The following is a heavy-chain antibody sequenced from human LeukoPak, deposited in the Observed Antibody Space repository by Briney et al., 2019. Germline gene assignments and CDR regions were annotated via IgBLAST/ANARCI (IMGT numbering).Heavy chain of an antibody. CDR3: ARQLYCVSNNCSEGFEF. CDR2: FYYSTGSR. Sequence: SSETLSLTCAVSGASISSYYWSWIRQPPGKGLEWIGYFYYSTGSRNYNRALLSRVTISGDTSKNQFSLKLSSVTAADTAVYYCARQLYCVSNNCSEGFEFWGQGVLVTVSS. D-gene: IGHD2-2*01. V-gene: IGHV4-59*08. CDR1: GASISSYY. J-gene: IGHJ4*02.